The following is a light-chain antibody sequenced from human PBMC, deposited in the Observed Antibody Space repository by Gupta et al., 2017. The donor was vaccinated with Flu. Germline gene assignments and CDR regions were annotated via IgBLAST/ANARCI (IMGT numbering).Light chain of an antibody. Sequence: DIHMTQSTSSLSASVGDTVTINCRSSQSISSWLAWYQQKPGKAPKLLIYKASTGASGVPSRFSGSGSGTEFTLTISSLQPDDFATYYCQQYNTYFQTFGQGTEVEIK. CDR2: KAS. CDR3: QQYNTYFQT. J-gene: IGKJ1*01. CDR1: QSISSW. V-gene: IGKV1-5*03.